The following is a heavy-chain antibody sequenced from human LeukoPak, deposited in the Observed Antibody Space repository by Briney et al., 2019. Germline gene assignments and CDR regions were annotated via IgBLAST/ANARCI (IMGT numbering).Heavy chain of an antibody. Sequence: GGSLRLSCAASGITFSRSWMSWVRQAPGKGLEWVAFIKEDGGEIFYVDSVKGRFTISRDNAENFLYLQMNSLRAEDTAVYYCARDRGGRSGLDDWGQGTLVIVSS. V-gene: IGHV3-7*04. CDR1: GITFSRSW. CDR3: ARDRGGRSGLDD. CDR2: IKEDGGEI. D-gene: IGHD2-15*01. J-gene: IGHJ4*02.